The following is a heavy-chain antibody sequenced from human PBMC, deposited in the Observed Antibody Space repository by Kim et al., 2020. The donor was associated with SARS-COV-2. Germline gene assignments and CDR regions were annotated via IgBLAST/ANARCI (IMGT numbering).Heavy chain of an antibody. D-gene: IGHD3-22*01. CDR1: GGSFSGYY. J-gene: IGHJ2*01. Sequence: SESLSLTCAVYGGSFSGYYWSWIRQPPGKGLEWIGEINHSGSTNYNPSLKSRVTISVDTSKNQFSLKLSSVTAADTAVYYCARRHYYDSSGYQSKYWYFDLWGRGTLVTVSS. CDR2: INHSGST. CDR3: ARRHYYDSSGYQSKYWYFDL. V-gene: IGHV4-34*01.